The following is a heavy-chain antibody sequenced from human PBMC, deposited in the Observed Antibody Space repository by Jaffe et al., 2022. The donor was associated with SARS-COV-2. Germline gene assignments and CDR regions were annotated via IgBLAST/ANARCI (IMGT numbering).Heavy chain of an antibody. CDR2: ISGSGGST. CDR3: AKGLNCGGDCYSFLYFDY. V-gene: IGHV3-23*01. J-gene: IGHJ4*02. D-gene: IGHD2-21*02. CDR1: GFTFSSYA. Sequence: EVQLLESGGGLVQPGGSLRLSCAASGFTFSSYAMSWVRQAPGKGLEWVSAISGSGGSTYYADSVKGRFTISRDNSKNTLYLQMNSLRAEDTAVYYCAKGLNCGGDCYSFLYFDYWGQGTLVTVSS.